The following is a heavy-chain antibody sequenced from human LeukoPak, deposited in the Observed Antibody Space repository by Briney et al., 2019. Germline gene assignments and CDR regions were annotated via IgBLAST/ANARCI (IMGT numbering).Heavy chain of an antibody. CDR1: GFTFDDYA. CDR2: ISWNSGSI. V-gene: IGHV3-9*01. Sequence: SLRLSCAASGFTFDDYAMHWVRQAPGKGLEWVSGISWNSGSIGYADSVKGRFTISRDNAKNSLYLQINSLRAEDTALYYCTAMGNWFDPWGQGTLVSVPS. CDR3: TAMGNWFDP. J-gene: IGHJ5*02. D-gene: IGHD5-18*01.